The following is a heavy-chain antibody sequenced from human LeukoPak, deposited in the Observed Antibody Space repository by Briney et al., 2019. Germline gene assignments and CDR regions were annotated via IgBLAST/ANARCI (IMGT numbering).Heavy chain of an antibody. Sequence: SETLSLTCAVYGGSFSGYYWSWIRQPPGKGLEWIGEINHSGSTNYNPSLKSRVTISVDTSKNQFPLKLSSVTAADTAVYYCAGLSSIAARPTRYYYMDVWGKGTTVTVSS. CDR3: AGLSSIAARPTRYYYMDV. CDR2: INHSGST. V-gene: IGHV4-34*01. J-gene: IGHJ6*03. CDR1: GGSFSGYY. D-gene: IGHD6-6*01.